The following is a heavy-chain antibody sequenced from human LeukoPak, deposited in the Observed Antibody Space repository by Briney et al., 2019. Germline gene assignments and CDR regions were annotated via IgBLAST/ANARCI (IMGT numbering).Heavy chain of an antibody. V-gene: IGHV4-59*01. D-gene: IGHD6-13*01. CDR1: GGSISTYY. CDR3: ARPYYSSSWPDAFDI. Sequence: SETLSLTCTVSGGSISTYYWSWIRQPPGKGPEWIGYIYYSGSTNYNPSLKSRVTISVDTSENQFSLKLSSVTAADTAVYYCARPYYSSSWPDAFDIWGQGTMVTVSS. CDR2: IYYSGST. J-gene: IGHJ3*02.